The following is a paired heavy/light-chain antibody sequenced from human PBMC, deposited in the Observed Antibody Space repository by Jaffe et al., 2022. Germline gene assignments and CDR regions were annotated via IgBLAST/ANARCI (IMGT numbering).Heavy chain of an antibody. V-gene: IGHV5-51*03. CDR2: IYPGDSDT. J-gene: IGHJ3*02. CDR3: VRLGSLPPPQWELRDAFDI. CDR1: GYSFTSYW. D-gene: IGHD1-26*01. Sequence: EVQLVQSGAEVKKPGESLKISCKGSGYSFTSYWIGWVRQMPGKGLEWMGIIYPGDSDTRYSPSFQGQVTISADKSISTAYLQWSSLKASDTAMYYCVRLGSLPPPQWELRDAFDIWGQGTMVTVSS.
Light chain of an antibody. CDR3: QVWDSTYVV. CDR2: RDS. CDR1: NIGSKN. J-gene: IGLJ2*01. V-gene: IGLV3-9*01. Sequence: SYELTQPLSVSVALGQTARITCGGNNIGSKNVHWYQQKPGQAPVLVIYRDSNRPSGIPERFSGSNSGNTATLTISRAQAGDEADYYCQVWDSTYVVFGGGTKLTVL.